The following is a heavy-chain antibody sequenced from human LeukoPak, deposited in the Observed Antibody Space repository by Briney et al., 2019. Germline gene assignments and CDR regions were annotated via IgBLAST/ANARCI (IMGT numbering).Heavy chain of an antibody. CDR3: ARFFDCSGGSCYSYFDY. CDR2: INHSGST. V-gene: IGHV4-34*01. D-gene: IGHD2-15*01. Sequence: SETLSLTCAVYGGSFSGYYWSWIRQPPGKGLEWIGEINHSGSTNYNPSLKSRVTISVDTSQNQFSLKLSSVTAADTAVYYCARFFDCSGGSCYSYFDYWGQGTLVTVSS. J-gene: IGHJ4*02. CDR1: GGSFSGYY.